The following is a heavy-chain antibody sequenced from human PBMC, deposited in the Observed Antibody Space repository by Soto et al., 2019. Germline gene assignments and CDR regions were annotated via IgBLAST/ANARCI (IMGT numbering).Heavy chain of an antibody. CDR2: IYQSGIT. CDR1: GDSVSRSTW. CDR3: ASDGHYDSSGIMDV. D-gene: IGHD3-22*01. Sequence: QVQLEESGPGLVKASGTLSITCTVSGDSVSRSTWWSWVRQTPEKGLEWIGEIYQSGITHYSPSLKSRVAISIEKSKNQFSLKMTSVTAADTAVYYCASDGHYDSSGIMDVWGQGTSVTVS. J-gene: IGHJ6*02. V-gene: IGHV4-4*02.